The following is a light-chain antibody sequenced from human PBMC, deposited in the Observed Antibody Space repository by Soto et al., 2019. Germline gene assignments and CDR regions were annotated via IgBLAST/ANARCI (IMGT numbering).Light chain of an antibody. Sequence: EIVMTQSPANLSVSPGEGATLSCRASQNVNTNLAWYEQKPGQAPRLLISGASTRATGVPARFSGSGSGTEFTLTISSLQSEDSAVYYCQQYIDWPLTFGGGTKVEIK. CDR1: QNVNTN. CDR3: QQYIDWPLT. CDR2: GAS. J-gene: IGKJ4*01. V-gene: IGKV3-15*01.